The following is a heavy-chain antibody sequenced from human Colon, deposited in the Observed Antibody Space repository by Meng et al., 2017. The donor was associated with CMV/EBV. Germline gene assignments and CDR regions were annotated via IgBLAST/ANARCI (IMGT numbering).Heavy chain of an antibody. CDR2: IHSGGTSI. Sequence: EVAGGESGGGLIPPGGSLRLSCVVSGFSSDDFWVDWVSQAPGKGALWVSRIHSGGTSISYADSVKGRFTISGDNAKNTVYLQMNSLRDEDTAVYYCLKLPPGYWGQGTLVTVSS. V-gene: IGHV3-74*01. J-gene: IGHJ4*02. CDR1: GFSSDDFW. CDR3: LKLPPGY. D-gene: IGHD1-1*01.